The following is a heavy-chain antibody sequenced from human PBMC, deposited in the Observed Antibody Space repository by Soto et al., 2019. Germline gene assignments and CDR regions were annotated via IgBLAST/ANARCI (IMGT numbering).Heavy chain of an antibody. J-gene: IGHJ4*02. CDR2: IIPIFGTA. CDR1: GYTFTNHG. Sequence: QVQLVQSGTEVKKPGASVKVSCKTSGYTFTNHGINWVRQAPGQGLEWMGEIIPIFGTANYAQKFQGRVTITADESTSTAYMELSSLRSEDTAVYYCARDGGRHSGGIDYWGQGTLVTVSS. V-gene: IGHV1-69*13. CDR3: ARDGGRHSGGIDY. D-gene: IGHD1-26*01.